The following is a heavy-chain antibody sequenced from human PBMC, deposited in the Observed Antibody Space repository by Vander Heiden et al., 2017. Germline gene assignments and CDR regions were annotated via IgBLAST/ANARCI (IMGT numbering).Heavy chain of an antibody. CDR3: ARERASSYYDSSGYDY. J-gene: IGHJ4*02. D-gene: IGHD3-22*01. CDR1: GFTFSSYW. V-gene: IGHV3-7*01. Sequence: EVQLVESGGGLVQPGGSLRLSCAASGFTFSSYWMSWVRQAPGKGLEWVANIKQDGSEKYYVDSVKGRFTISRDNAKNSLYLQMNSLRAEDTAVYYCARERASSYYDSSGYDYWGQGTLVTVSS. CDR2: IKQDGSEK.